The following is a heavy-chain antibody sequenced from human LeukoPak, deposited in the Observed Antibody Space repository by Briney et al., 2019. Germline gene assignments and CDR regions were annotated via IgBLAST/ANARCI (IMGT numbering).Heavy chain of an antibody. CDR3: ARVKQWLVRSWFDP. J-gene: IGHJ5*02. D-gene: IGHD6-19*01. V-gene: IGHV4-59*01. CDR2: IYYSGST. Sequence: SETLSLTCTVSGGSISSYYWSWIRQPPGKGLEWIGYIYYSGSTNYNPSLKSRVTISVDTSKNQFSLKLSSVTAADTAVYYCARVKQWLVRSWFDPWGQGTLVTVYS. CDR1: GGSISSYY.